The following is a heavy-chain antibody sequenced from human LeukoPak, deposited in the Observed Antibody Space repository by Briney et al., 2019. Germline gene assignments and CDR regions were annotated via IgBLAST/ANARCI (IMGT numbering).Heavy chain of an antibody. V-gene: IGHV1-69*05. J-gene: IGHJ6*03. CDR3: ASPSNWDTGYYYYMDV. D-gene: IGHD7-27*01. CDR1: GGTFISYA. Sequence: ASVKVSCKASGGTFISYAISWVRQAPGQGLEWMGGIIPIFGTANYAQKFQGRVTITTDESTSTAYMELSSLRSEDTAVYYCASPSNWDTGYYYYMDVWGKGTTVTVSS. CDR2: IIPIFGTA.